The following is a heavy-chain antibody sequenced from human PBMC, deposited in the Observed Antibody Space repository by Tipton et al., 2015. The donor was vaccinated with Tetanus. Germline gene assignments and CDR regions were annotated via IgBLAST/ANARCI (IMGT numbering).Heavy chain of an antibody. D-gene: IGHD6-19*01. CDR2: ISGLGRTT. CDR1: GFAFDKYA. V-gene: IGHV3-23*01. CDR3: AKRGHQWVVSSYFHA. Sequence: SLRLSCPASGFAFDKYAMNWVRQAPGKGLEWVSGISGLGRTTDYADSVKGPFTISRDNSKNTVFLQMNSLRAEDTPVYFCAKRGHQWVVSSYFHAWGQRTLLAVSS. J-gene: IGHJ4*02.